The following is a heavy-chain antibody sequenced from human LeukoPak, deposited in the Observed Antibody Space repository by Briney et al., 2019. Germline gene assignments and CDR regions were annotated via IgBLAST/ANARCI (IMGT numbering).Heavy chain of an antibody. CDR2: IKSKANSYAT. V-gene: IGHV3-73*01. CDR3: SRLPTRVGYYGLDV. D-gene: IGHD3-10*02. J-gene: IGHJ6*02. CDR1: GFTFSGSA. Sequence: PGGSLRLSCAASGFTFSGSAIHWVRQASGKGLGWAGRIKSKANSYATAYAASVKGRITISRDDSKNTAYLQMNSLETEDAAVYYCSRLPTRVGYYGLDVWGQGTTVTVSS.